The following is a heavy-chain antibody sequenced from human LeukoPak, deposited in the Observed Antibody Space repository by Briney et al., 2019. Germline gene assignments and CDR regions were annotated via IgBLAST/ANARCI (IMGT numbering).Heavy chain of an antibody. J-gene: IGHJ3*02. CDR1: GGSISSSSYY. Sequence: PSETLSLTCTASGGSISSSSYYWGWIRQPPGKGLEWIGSIYYSGSTYYNPSLKSRVTISVDTSKNQFSLKLSSVTAADTAVYYCARQEELGYCSGGSCYRNDAFDIWGQGTMDTVSS. V-gene: IGHV4-39*01. D-gene: IGHD2-15*01. CDR3: ARQEELGYCSGGSCYRNDAFDI. CDR2: IYYSGST.